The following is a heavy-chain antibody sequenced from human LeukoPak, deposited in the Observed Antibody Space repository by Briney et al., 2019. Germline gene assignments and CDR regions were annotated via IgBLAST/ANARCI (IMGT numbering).Heavy chain of an antibody. CDR2: ISGSGGST. V-gene: IGHV3-23*01. J-gene: IGHJ6*03. Sequence: GGSLRLSCAASGFTFSSYAMSWVRQAPGKGLEWVSAISGSGGSTYYADSVKGRFTISRDNSKNTLYLQMNSLRAEDTAVYYCAKEGMVRGVIPYYYYYMDVWGKGTTVTISS. CDR1: GFTFSSYA. D-gene: IGHD3-10*01. CDR3: AKEGMVRGVIPYYYYYMDV.